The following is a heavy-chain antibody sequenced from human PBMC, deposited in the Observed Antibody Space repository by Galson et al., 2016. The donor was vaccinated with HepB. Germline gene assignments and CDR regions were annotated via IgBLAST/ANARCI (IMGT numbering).Heavy chain of an antibody. CDR3: AKAMAAARTNWFDP. CDR1: GFTFLNYG. Sequence: LRLSCAASGFTFLNYGMHWVRQAPGPGLEWVAIISHDGSLIYYADSVNGRFIISSDNSKNTLYLQMNCLTRADTAMYYCAKAMAAARTNWFDPWGQGVLVTVSS. V-gene: IGHV3-30*18. J-gene: IGHJ5*02. CDR2: ISHDGSLI. D-gene: IGHD6-13*01.